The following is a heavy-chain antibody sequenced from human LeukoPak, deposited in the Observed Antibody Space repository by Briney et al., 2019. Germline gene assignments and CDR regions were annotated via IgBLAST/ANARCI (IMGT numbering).Heavy chain of an antibody. CDR3: AKDSHWILFDD. J-gene: IGHJ4*02. Sequence: GGSLRLSCAASGFTFSDYGMSWVRQAPGKGLEWVSTISGRGGGTYYADSVKGRFTISRDNSKNTLYLQMNSLRDEDTAVYYCAKDSHWILFDDWGQGTLVTVSS. CDR1: GFTFSDYG. V-gene: IGHV3-23*01. D-gene: IGHD2-2*03. CDR2: ISGRGGGT.